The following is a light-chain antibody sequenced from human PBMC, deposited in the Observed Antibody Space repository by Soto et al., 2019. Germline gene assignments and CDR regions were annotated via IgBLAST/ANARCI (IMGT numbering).Light chain of an antibody. J-gene: IGLJ1*01. Sequence: QSALTQPASVSGSPGQSITVSCTGTSSDVGAYNYVSWYQQHPGEAPKLMIYEVSDRPSGISNRFSGSKSGNTASLTISELQAEDEADYYCSSFTSSSTYVFGTGTKLTVL. CDR2: EVS. CDR3: SSFTSSSTYV. V-gene: IGLV2-14*01. CDR1: SSDVGAYNY.